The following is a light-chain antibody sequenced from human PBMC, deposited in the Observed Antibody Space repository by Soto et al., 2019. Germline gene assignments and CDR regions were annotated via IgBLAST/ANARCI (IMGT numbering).Light chain of an antibody. CDR3: KSYAGSNCYL. Sequence: LTQPSSLSWSPGQSITISCTGTSSAIGAYEYVSWFQQHPAKAPMLMISEVNKRPLGVSNRFSGSKSGNTAYLTLSGLQAADEADSLCKSYAGSNCYLFGSRT. CDR2: EVN. V-gene: IGLV2-14*01. J-gene: IGLJ1*01. CDR1: SSAIGAYEY.